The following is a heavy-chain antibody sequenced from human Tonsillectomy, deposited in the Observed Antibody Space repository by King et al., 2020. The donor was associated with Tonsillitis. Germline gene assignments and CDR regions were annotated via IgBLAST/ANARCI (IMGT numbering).Heavy chain of an antibody. Sequence: QLQLQESGPGLVKPSETLSLTCSVSGGSITDKNYYWAWIRQPPGKGLEWIGSGYYSGSTYYSPSLKSRVTISVDTSKSQFSLKMNSLTAADTAMYYCARSPVSILTQAYFDYWGQGTLVTVSS. V-gene: IGHV4-39*01. CDR1: GGSITDKNYY. J-gene: IGHJ4*02. CDR3: ARSPVSILTQAYFDY. D-gene: IGHD2-15*01. CDR2: GYYSGST.